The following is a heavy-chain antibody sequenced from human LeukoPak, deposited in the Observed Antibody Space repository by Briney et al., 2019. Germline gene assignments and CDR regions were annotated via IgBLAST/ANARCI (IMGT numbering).Heavy chain of an antibody. D-gene: IGHD3-16*01. CDR3: AREGAYIDAFAI. Sequence: PGGSLRLSCAGSGFTFSNYWMSWVRQAPGKGLEWVANINQYGSEKYYVDSVKGRFTISRDNAKNSLYLQMNSLRAEDTAVYYCAREGAYIDAFAIWGQGTMVTVSS. V-gene: IGHV3-7*01. CDR2: INQYGSEK. J-gene: IGHJ3*02. CDR1: GFTFSNYW.